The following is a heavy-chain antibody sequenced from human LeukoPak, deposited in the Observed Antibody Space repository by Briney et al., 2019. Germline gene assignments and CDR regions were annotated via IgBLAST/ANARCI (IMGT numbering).Heavy chain of an antibody. V-gene: IGHV1-2*02. J-gene: IGHJ4*02. CDR3: ARAGVAVGLDY. CDR1: GYTFTAYY. D-gene: IGHD6-19*01. Sequence: ASVKVSCKASGYTFTAYYMHWVRQAPGQGLEWMGWMNPNSGDTHYAQKSQGRVTMTRDTSVSAAYMELSRLSYDDTAVYYCARAGVAVGLDYWGQGTVVTVSS. CDR2: MNPNSGDT.